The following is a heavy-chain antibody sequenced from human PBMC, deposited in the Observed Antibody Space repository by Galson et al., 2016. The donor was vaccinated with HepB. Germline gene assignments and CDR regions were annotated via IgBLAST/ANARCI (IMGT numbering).Heavy chain of an antibody. CDR1: GGSMDSGNYY. Sequence: TLSLTCSVSGGSMDSGNYYWNWIRQSAGKGMEWIGRTFPSGSTNYNPSLRSRVTISTDTSNNQFSLTLTSVTAADTAAYYCARAPGGPTDWPLKYNWFDSWGQGIQVTVSS. D-gene: IGHD3-9*01. V-gene: IGHV4-61*02. J-gene: IGHJ5*01. CDR2: TFPSGST. CDR3: ARAPGGPTDWPLKYNWFDS.